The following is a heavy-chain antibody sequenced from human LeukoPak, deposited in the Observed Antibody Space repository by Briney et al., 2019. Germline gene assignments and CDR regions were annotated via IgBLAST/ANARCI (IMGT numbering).Heavy chain of an antibody. CDR1: GYTFTGYY. J-gene: IGHJ5*02. D-gene: IGHD6-25*01. V-gene: IGHV1-2*02. Sequence: ASVKVSCKASGYTFTGYYMHWVRQAPGQGLEWMGWINPNSGGTHYAQKFQDRVTMTRDTSISTAYMELNSLRSDDTAVYYCAREGAAAEDVNWFDPWGQGTLVTVSS. CDR3: AREGAAAEDVNWFDP. CDR2: INPNSGGT.